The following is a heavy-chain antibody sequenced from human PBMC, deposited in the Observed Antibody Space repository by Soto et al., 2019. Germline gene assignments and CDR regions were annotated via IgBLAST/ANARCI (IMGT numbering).Heavy chain of an antibody. CDR3: ARDARTIFGVVTYYMDV. CDR1: GFTFSSYS. D-gene: IGHD3-3*01. J-gene: IGHJ6*03. V-gene: IGHV3-21*01. CDR2: ISSSSSYI. Sequence: GGSLRLSCAASGFTFSSYSMNWVRQAPGKGLEWVSSISSSSSYIYYADSVKGRFTISRDNAKNSLYLQMNSLRAEDTAVYYCARDARTIFGVVTYYMDVWGKGTTVTVSS.